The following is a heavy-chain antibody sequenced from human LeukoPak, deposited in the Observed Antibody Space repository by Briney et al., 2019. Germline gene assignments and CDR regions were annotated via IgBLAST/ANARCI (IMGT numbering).Heavy chain of an antibody. D-gene: IGHD3-3*01. CDR2: ISSSSSYI. Sequence: PGGSLRLFCAASGFTFSSYSMNWVRQAPGKGLEWVSSISSSSSYIYYADSVKGRFTISRDNAKNSLYLQMNSLRAEDTAVYYCARGPIYDFWRGYYNYFDYWGQGTLVTVSS. J-gene: IGHJ4*02. V-gene: IGHV3-21*01. CDR1: GFTFSSYS. CDR3: ARGPIYDFWRGYYNYFDY.